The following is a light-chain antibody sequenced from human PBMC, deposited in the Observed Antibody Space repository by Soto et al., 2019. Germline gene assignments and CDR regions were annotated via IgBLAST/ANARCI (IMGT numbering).Light chain of an antibody. Sequence: GDRVTITCRASQSISSWLAWYQQKPGRAPKVLIFDASGLESGVPSRFSGSGSATEFTLTISSLQPDDFATYYCQQYTTYPWTFGQGTKGDIK. CDR2: DAS. CDR3: QQYTTYPWT. J-gene: IGKJ1*01. V-gene: IGKV1-5*01. CDR1: QSISSW.